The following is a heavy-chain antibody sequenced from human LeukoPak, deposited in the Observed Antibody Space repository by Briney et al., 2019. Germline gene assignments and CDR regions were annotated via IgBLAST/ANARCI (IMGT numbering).Heavy chain of an antibody. V-gene: IGHV3-11*04. J-gene: IGHJ4*02. D-gene: IGHD3-3*01. CDR3: ARDQYYDFWSGYYLFDY. Sequence: GGSLRLSCAASGFSFSDYYMNWIRQAPGKGLEWVSYISSSGNTIYYADSVKGRFTISRDNAKNSLYLQMNSLRAEDTAVYYCARDQYYDFWSGYYLFDYWGQGTLVTVSS. CDR1: GFSFSDYY. CDR2: ISSSGNTI.